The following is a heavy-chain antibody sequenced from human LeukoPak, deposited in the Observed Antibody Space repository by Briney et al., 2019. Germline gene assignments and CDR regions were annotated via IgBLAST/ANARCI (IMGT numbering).Heavy chain of an antibody. CDR3: ARVIAAAGTPDYYYGMDV. Sequence: ASVKVSCKASGGTFIGYAISWVRQAPGQGLEWMGGIIPIFGTANYAQKFQGRVTITADKSTSTAYMELSSLRSEDTAVYYCARVIAAAGTPDYYYGMDVWGKGTTVTVSS. CDR1: GGTFIGYA. V-gene: IGHV1-69*06. J-gene: IGHJ6*04. CDR2: IIPIFGTA. D-gene: IGHD6-13*01.